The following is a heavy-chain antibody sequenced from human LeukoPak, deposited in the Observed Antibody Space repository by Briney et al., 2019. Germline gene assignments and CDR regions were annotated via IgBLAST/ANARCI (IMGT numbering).Heavy chain of an antibody. CDR2: MNPNSGNT. V-gene: IGHV1-8*01. Sequence: ASVKVSCKASGYTFTSYDINWVRQATGQGLEWMGWMNPNSGNTGYAQKFQGRVTMTRNTSISTAYMQLSSLRSEDTAVYYCASNREYYYDSSGYPYWGQGTLVTVSS. D-gene: IGHD3-22*01. CDR3: ASNREYYYDSSGYPY. CDR1: GYTFTSYD. J-gene: IGHJ4*02.